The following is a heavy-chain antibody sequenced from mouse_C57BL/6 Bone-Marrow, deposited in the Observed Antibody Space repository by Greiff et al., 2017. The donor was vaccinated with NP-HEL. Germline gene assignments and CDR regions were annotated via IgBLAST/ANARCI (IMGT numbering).Heavy chain of an antibody. Sequence: QVQLKQSGAELARPGASVKLSCKASGYTFTSYGISWVKQRTGQGLEWIGEIYPRSGNTYYNEKFKGKATLTADKSSSTAYMELRSLTSEDSAVYFCARSYYYGSSPNQHNFDYWGQGTTLTVSS. CDR3: ARSYYYGSSPNQHNFDY. D-gene: IGHD1-1*01. CDR1: GYTFTSYG. CDR2: IYPRSGNT. V-gene: IGHV1-81*01. J-gene: IGHJ2*01.